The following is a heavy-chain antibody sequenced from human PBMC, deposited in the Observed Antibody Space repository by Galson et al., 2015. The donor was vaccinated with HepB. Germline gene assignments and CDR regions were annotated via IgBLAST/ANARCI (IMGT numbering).Heavy chain of an antibody. D-gene: IGHD6-6*01. CDR3: ATLLGAYSSSSEDY. Sequence: ETLSLTCAVYGGSFSGYYWSWIRQPPGKGLEWIGEINHSGSTNYNPSLKSRVTISVDTSKNQFSLKLSSVTAADTAVYYCATLLGAYSSSSEDYWGQGTLVTVSS. J-gene: IGHJ4*02. CDR2: INHSGST. V-gene: IGHV4-34*01. CDR1: GGSFSGYY.